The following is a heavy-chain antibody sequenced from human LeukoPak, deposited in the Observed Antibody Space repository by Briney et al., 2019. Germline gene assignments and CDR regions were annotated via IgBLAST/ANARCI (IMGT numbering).Heavy chain of an antibody. Sequence: ASVRVSCKASGGTFSSYTISWVRQAPGQGLEWMGRIIPILGIANYAQKFQGRVTITADKSTSTAYMELSSLRSEDTAVYYCASETYYDFWSGYQRDYWGQGTLVTVSS. V-gene: IGHV1-69*02. D-gene: IGHD3-3*01. J-gene: IGHJ4*02. CDR1: GGTFSSYT. CDR2: IIPILGIA. CDR3: ASETYYDFWSGYQRDY.